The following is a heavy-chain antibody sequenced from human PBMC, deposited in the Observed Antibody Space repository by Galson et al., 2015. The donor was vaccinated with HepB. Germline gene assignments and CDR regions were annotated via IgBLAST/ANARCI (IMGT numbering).Heavy chain of an antibody. D-gene: IGHD1-1*01. Sequence: SLRLSCAASGFTFSSYGMHWVRQAPGKGLEWVAVIWYDGSNKYYADSVKGRFTISRDNSKNTLYLQMNSLRAEDTAVYYCARASNRNDPWAPSDYWGQGTLVTVSS. CDR1: GFTFSSYG. V-gene: IGHV3-33*01. CDR3: ARASNRNDPWAPSDY. CDR2: IWYDGSNK. J-gene: IGHJ4*02.